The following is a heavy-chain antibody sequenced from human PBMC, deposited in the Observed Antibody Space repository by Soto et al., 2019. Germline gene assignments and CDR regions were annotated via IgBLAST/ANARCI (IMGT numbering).Heavy chain of an antibody. V-gene: IGHV3-49*04. CDR2: IRSEANGGTT. Sequence: PVGSLRLSCTGSWFTFGSYALSWVRQAPGKGLEWVGVIRSEANGGTTDYAASVKGRITISRDDSKSIAYMEINSLQTEDTAVYYCTRYYYESSGYYVYWGQGA. CDR3: TRYYYESSGYYVY. J-gene: IGHJ4*02. D-gene: IGHD3-22*01. CDR1: WFTFGSYA.